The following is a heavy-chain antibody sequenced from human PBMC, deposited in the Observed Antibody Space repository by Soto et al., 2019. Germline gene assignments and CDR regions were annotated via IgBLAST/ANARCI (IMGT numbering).Heavy chain of an antibody. V-gene: IGHV4-59*08. Sequence: SETLSLTCTVSGGSISNYYWSWIRQPPGKGLEWIGYIYYSGSTNYSPSLTSRVTISVDTSKNQFSLKLGSVTAADTAVYYCARHRYSYGVYYFDYWGQGTLVTVSS. CDR2: IYYSGST. J-gene: IGHJ4*02. CDR3: ARHRYSYGVYYFDY. D-gene: IGHD5-18*01. CDR1: GGSISNYY.